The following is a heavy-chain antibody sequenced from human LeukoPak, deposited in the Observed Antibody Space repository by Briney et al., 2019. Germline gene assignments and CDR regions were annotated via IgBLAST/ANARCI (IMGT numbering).Heavy chain of an antibody. CDR1: GFTFSSYS. V-gene: IGHV3-21*01. Sequence: GGSLRLSCVAFGFTFSSYSMNWVRQAPGKGLEWVSSISSSSTYIYYADSVKGRFAVSRDDAKNSLYLQMNSLRAEDTAMYYCVRDENGMDVWGQGTTVTVSS. CDR2: ISSSSTYI. CDR3: VRDENGMDV. J-gene: IGHJ6*02.